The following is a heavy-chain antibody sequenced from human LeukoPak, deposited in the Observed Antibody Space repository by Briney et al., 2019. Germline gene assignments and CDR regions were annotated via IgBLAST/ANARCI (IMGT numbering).Heavy chain of an antibody. CDR1: GFTFSSYT. CDR3: SKERPEEYYSSGSYFDY. CDR2: ISSSSGYI. D-gene: IGHD3-10*01. V-gene: IGHV3-21*01. J-gene: IGHJ4*02. Sequence: GGSLRLSCAASGFTFSSYTMNWVRQAPGKGLEWVSSISSSSGYIYYADSVKGRFTISRDNSKCTVYLEMNSLRVEDTAMYYCSKERPEEYYSSGSYFDYWGQGTLVTVSS.